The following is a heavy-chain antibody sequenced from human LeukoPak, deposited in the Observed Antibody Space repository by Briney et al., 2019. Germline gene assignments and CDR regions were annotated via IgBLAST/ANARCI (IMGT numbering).Heavy chain of an antibody. CDR2: ISGSGGST. V-gene: IGHV3-23*01. D-gene: IGHD6-13*01. CDR1: GFTFTSYA. J-gene: IGHJ5*02. CDR3: AKPRPSYSSSWYDH. Sequence: GGSLRLSCAASGFTFTSYAMSWVRQAPGKGLEWFSAISGSGGSTYYADSVKGRFTISRDNSKNTLYLQMNSLRAEDTAVYYCAKPRPSYSSSWYDHWGQGTLVTVSS.